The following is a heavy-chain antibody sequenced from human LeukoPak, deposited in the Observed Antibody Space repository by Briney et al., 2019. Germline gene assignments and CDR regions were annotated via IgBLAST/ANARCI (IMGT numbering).Heavy chain of an antibody. CDR3: ARGYSSSWLWVNY. V-gene: IGHV1-69*05. Sequence: SVKVSFKASVGTFSSYAISWVRQAPGQGLEWMGGIIPIFGTANDAQKFQGRVTITTDESTSTAYMELSSLRSEDTAVYYCARGYSSSWLWVNYWGQGTLVTVSS. D-gene: IGHD6-13*01. CDR1: VGTFSSYA. CDR2: IIPIFGTA. J-gene: IGHJ4*02.